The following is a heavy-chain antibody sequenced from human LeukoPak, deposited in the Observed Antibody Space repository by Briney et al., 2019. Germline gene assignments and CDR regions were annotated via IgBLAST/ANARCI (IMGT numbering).Heavy chain of an antibody. J-gene: IGHJ6*03. CDR1: GGSISSYY. CDR2: ISTSGST. D-gene: IGHD5-12*01. V-gene: IGHV4-4*07. Sequence: SETLSLTCTVSGGSISSYYWSWIRQSAGKGLEWIGRISTSGSTNYKPSLKSRVTMSVDTSKNQFSLKLRSVTAADTAVYYCARECGYSGYDRSYYYYYMDVWGTGTTVTVSS. CDR3: ARECGYSGYDRSYYYYYMDV.